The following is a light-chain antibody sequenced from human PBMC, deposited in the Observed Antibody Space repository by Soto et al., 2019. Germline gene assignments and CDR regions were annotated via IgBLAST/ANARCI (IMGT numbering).Light chain of an antibody. J-gene: IGKJ1*01. Sequence: IVLTQSPLRIAVTPGRPASFSCESSESLLHSDRNTYLSWLHQRPGQPPRLLIYQISERFSDVPDRFSGSGAGTNFTLSIRRVEVEDVGTFFWMQSAQFRSFGQGTKGEIK. V-gene: IGKV2-24*01. CDR1: ESLLHSDRNTY. CDR2: QIS. CDR3: MQSAQFRS.